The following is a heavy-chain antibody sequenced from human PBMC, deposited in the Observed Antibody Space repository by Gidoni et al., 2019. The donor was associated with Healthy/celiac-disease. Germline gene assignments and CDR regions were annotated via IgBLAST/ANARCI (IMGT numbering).Heavy chain of an antibody. J-gene: IGHJ4*02. CDR1: GYTFTSYA. D-gene: IGHD2-2*01. CDR2: INAGNGNT. CDR3: ARERQGYCSSTSCYAHNLNFDY. V-gene: IGHV1-3*01. Sequence: QVQLVQSGAEVKKPGASVKVSCKASGYTFTSYAMHWVRQAPGQRLEWMGWINAGNGNTKYSQKFQGRVTITRDTSASTAYMELSSLRSEDTAVYYCARERQGYCSSTSCYAHNLNFDYWGQGTLVTVSS.